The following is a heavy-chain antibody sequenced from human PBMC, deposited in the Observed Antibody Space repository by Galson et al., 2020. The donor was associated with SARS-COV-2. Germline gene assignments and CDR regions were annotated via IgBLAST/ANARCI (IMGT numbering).Heavy chain of an antibody. D-gene: IGHD1-26*01. CDR3: ARYSHSDTSWGS. CDR2: TNGDGSRI. Sequence: GESLKISCAGSGPTFSNYWMHWVRQAPGQGLVWVSGTNGDGSRITYADSVKGRFTISRDNAKNTLYLQMNSLRVEDMAVYYCARYSHSDTSWGSWGQGTLVTVSS. V-gene: IGHV3-74*01. CDR1: GPTFSNYW. J-gene: IGHJ5*02.